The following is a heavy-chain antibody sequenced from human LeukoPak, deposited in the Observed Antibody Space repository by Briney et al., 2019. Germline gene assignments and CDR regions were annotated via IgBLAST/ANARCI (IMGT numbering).Heavy chain of an antibody. CDR3: ARPYYDFWSGYYPSRY. CDR1: GFTFSSYW. D-gene: IGHD3-3*01. Sequence: GGSLRLSCAASGFTFSSYWMSWVRQAPGKGLEWVANIKQDGSEKYYVDSVKGRFTISRDNAKNSLYLQMNSLRAEDTAVYYCARPYYDFWSGYYPSRYWGQGTLVTVSS. V-gene: IGHV3-7*01. CDR2: IKQDGSEK. J-gene: IGHJ4*02.